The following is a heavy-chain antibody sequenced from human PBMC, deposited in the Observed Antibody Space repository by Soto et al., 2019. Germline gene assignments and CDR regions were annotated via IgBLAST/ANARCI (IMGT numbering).Heavy chain of an antibody. CDR1: GYTFTSYG. CDR3: ARVQGDYVWGSYNYYYYGMDV. V-gene: IGHV1-18*04. Sequence: ASVKVSCKASGYTFTSYGISWVRQAPGQGLERMGWISAYNGNTNYAQKLQGRVTMTTDTSTSTAYMELRSLRSDDTAVYYCARVQGDYVWGSYNYYYYGMDVWGQGTTVTVSS. CDR2: ISAYNGNT. D-gene: IGHD3-16*01. J-gene: IGHJ6*02.